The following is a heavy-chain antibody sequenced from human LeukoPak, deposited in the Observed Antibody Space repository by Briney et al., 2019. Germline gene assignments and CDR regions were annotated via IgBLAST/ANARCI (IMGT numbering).Heavy chain of an antibody. CDR3: ARVEVRGVITGNNWFDP. D-gene: IGHD3-10*01. V-gene: IGHV1-8*02. CDR2: MNPNSGNT. CDR1: GGTFSSYA. Sequence: ASVKVSCKASGGTFSSYAISWVRQAPGQGLEWMGWMNPNSGNTGYAQKFQGRVTMTRNTSISTYMELSSLRSEDTAVYYCARVEVRGVITGNNWFDPWGQGTLVTVSS. J-gene: IGHJ5*02.